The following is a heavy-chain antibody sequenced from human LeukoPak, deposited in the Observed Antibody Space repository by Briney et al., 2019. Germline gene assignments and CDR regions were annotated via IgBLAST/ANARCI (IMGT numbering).Heavy chain of an antibody. CDR3: ARQGLRWYFFDY. D-gene: IGHD4-23*01. CDR1: GGSISSSSYY. J-gene: IGHJ4*02. Sequence: SETLSLTCTVSGGSISSSSYYWGWIRQPPGKGLEWIGSIYYSGSTYYNPSLKSRVTISVDTSKNQFSLKLSSVTAADTAVYYCARQGLRWYFFDYWGQGTLVTVSS. V-gene: IGHV4-39*01. CDR2: IYYSGST.